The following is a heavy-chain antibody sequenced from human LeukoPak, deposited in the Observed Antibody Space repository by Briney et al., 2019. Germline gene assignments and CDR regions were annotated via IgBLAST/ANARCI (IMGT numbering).Heavy chain of an antibody. CDR1: GYTFTSYG. CDR3: ASADTSYYYMDV. V-gene: IGHV1-18*01. Sequence: GASVKVSCKASGYTFTSYGISWVRQAPGQGLEWMGWISAYNGNTNYAQKLQGRVTMTTDTSTSTAYIELRSLRSDDTAVYYCASADTSYYYMDVWGKGTTVTVSS. CDR2: ISAYNGNT. J-gene: IGHJ6*03. D-gene: IGHD1-26*01.